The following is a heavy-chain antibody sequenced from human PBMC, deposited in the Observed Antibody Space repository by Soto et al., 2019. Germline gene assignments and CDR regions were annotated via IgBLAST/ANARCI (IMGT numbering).Heavy chain of an antibody. V-gene: IGHV2-5*01. CDR1: GFSLSTSGVG. J-gene: IGHJ4*02. CDR3: AHSPIAAAGTPGDY. Sequence: QITLKESGPTLVKPTQTLTLTCTFSGFSLSTSGVGVGWIRQPPGKAPEWLALIYWHDDKRYSPSLKSRLTTPKDSSKNLVVLTMTNMDPVDTATYYCAHSPIAAAGTPGDYWGQGTLVTVSS. D-gene: IGHD6-13*01. CDR2: IYWHDDK.